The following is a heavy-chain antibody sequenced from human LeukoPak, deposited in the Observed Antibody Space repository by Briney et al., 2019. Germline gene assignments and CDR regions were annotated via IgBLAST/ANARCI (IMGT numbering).Heavy chain of an antibody. V-gene: IGHV3-7*05. CDR3: ARDESYSSDY. Sequence: AGGSLRLSCAVSGFTFSRYWMSWVRQAPGKGLEWVANIKHDGSVKYYVDSVKGRFTISRDNAKNSLYLQMNSLRAEDTAVYFCARDESYSSDYWGQGTLVTVSS. CDR2: IKHDGSVK. CDR1: GFTFSRYW. D-gene: IGHD6-13*01. J-gene: IGHJ4*02.